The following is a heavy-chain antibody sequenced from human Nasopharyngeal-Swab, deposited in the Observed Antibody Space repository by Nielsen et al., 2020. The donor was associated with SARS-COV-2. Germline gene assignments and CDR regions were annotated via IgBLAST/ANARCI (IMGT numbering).Heavy chain of an antibody. D-gene: IGHD6-19*01. CDR3: ARMADSSGWYIDY. CDR2: IKKDGSEK. Sequence: GESLKISCAASGFTFSSYWMSWVRQAPGKGLEWVANIKKDGSEKYYVDSVKGRFTISRDNAKNSLYLQMNSLRAEDTAVYYCARMADSSGWYIDYWGQGTLVTVSS. V-gene: IGHV3-7*01. CDR1: GFTFSSYW. J-gene: IGHJ4*02.